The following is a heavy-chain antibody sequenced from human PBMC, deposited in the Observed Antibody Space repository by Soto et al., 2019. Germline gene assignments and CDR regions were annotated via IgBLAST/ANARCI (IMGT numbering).Heavy chain of an antibody. J-gene: IGHJ3*02. CDR3: AKDSSGLHAFDI. V-gene: IGHV3-30*18. Sequence: QVQLVESGGGVVQPGRSLRLSCAASGFTFSSYGMHWVRQAPGKELEWVAVISYDGSNKYYADSVKGRFTISRDNSKNTLYLQMNSLRAEDTAVYYCAKDSSGLHAFDIWGQGTMVTVSS. CDR1: GFTFSSYG. CDR2: ISYDGSNK.